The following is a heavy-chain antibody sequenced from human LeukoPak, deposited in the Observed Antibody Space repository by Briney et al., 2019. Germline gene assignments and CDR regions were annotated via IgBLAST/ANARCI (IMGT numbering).Heavy chain of an antibody. J-gene: IGHJ4*02. D-gene: IGHD3-10*01. CDR1: GFTFSSYA. Sequence: GGSLRLSCAASGFTFSSYAMSWVRQAPGKGLEWVSAISGSGGGISTYYADFVKGRFTISRDNSKNTLFLQMNSLTAEDTAVYYCTKHASYSYGSGDDYWGQGTLVTVSS. V-gene: IGHV3-23*01. CDR2: ISGSGGGIST. CDR3: TKHASYSYGSGDDY.